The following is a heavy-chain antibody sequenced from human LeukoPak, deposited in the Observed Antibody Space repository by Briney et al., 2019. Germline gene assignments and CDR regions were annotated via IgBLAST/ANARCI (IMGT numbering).Heavy chain of an antibody. V-gene: IGHV1-69*06. D-gene: IGHD3-9*01. CDR3: ARDLTKSSHYDILTGYYIVGAFDI. Sequence: ASVKVSCKASGGTFSSYAISWVRQAPGQGLEWMGGIIPIFGTANYAQKFQGRVTITADKSTSTAYMELSSLRSEDTAVYYCARDLTKSSHYDILTGYYIVGAFDIWGQGTMVTVSS. CDR2: IIPIFGTA. J-gene: IGHJ3*02. CDR1: GGTFSSYA.